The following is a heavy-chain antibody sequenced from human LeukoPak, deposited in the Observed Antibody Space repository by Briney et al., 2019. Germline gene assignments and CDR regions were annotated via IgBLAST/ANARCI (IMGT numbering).Heavy chain of an antibody. D-gene: IGHD4-17*01. CDR1: GGSFSRYY. V-gene: IGHV4-4*07. Sequence: SETLSLTCTVSGGSFSRYYWSWIRQPAGKGLEWIGRIYTSGSINYNPSLMSRVTISVDTSKNQFSLKLNSMTAADTAVYYCARGTAVTFDYWGQGTLVTVSS. CDR3: ARGTAVTFDY. CDR2: IYTSGSI. J-gene: IGHJ4*02.